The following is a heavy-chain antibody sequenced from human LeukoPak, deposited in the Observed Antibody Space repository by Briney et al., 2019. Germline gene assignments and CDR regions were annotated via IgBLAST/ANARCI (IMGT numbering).Heavy chain of an antibody. CDR3: ATLAPSNLPLRYAFDV. D-gene: IGHD4-11*01. CDR1: GYTFTSYY. CDR2: INPSDGST. Sequence: ASVKVSCKASGYTFTSYYIHLVRQAPGQGFEWMAIINPSDGSTTNSQKFQGRVTMTRDTSTSTVYMELSGLRSEDTALYYCATLAPSNLPLRYAFDVWGQGTMVTVSS. J-gene: IGHJ3*01. V-gene: IGHV1-46*01.